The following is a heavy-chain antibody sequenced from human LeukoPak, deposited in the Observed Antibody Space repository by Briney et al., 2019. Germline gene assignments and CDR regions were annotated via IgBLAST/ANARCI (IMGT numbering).Heavy chain of an antibody. CDR1: GFTVSSNY. CDR2: IYSGGST. J-gene: IGHJ4*02. V-gene: IGHV3-53*01. CDR3: ARGQWLTYFDY. D-gene: IGHD6-19*01. Sequence: PGGSLRLSCAASGFTVSSNYMSWVRQAPGKGLEWVSVIYSGGSTYYADSVKGRFTISRDNSKNTLYLQMNSLRAEDTAVYYCARGQWLTYFDYWGQGTLVTVSS.